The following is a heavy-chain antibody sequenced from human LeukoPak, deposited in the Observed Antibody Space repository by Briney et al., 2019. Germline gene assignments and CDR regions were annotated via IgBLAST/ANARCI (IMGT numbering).Heavy chain of an antibody. CDR1: GFTFSSYG. J-gene: IGHJ4*02. V-gene: IGHV4-39*07. D-gene: IGHD6-19*01. CDR2: VYNSGST. Sequence: GSLRLSCAASGFTFSSYGMHWLRQPPGKGLEWIGSVYNSGSTYHNPSLKSRVTMSVDTSKNQFSLKLRSVTAADTAVYYCAREPRSSGWLSYWGQGTLVTVSS. CDR3: AREPRSSGWLSY.